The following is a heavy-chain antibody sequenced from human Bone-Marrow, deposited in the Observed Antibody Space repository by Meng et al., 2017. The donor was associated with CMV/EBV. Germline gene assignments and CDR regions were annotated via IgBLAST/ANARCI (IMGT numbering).Heavy chain of an antibody. CDR3: AMGGIVVVPAAIPALRDYYYYYGMGV. CDR1: GGTFSSYA. Sequence: SVKVSCKASGGTFSSYAISWVRQAPGQGLEWMGGIIPILGIANYAQKFQGRVTITADKSTSTAYMELSSLRSEDTAVYYCAMGGIVVVPAAIPALRDYYYYYGMGVWGQGTTVTVSS. V-gene: IGHV1-69*10. D-gene: IGHD2-2*01. CDR2: IIPILGIA. J-gene: IGHJ6*02.